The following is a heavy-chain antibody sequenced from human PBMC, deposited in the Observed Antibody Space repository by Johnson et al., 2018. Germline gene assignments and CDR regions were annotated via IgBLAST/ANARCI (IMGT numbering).Heavy chain of an antibody. Sequence: VQLVESGAEVKKPGSSVKVSCKASGGTFSSYTISWVRQAPGQGLEWMGRIIPIVDIANYAQNFQGRVTITADKSPSQAYMELSSLRSEDTAVYYCAFSGEYRDDAFDIWGQGTMVTVSS. D-gene: IGHD2/OR15-2a*01. CDR2: IIPIVDIA. J-gene: IGHJ3*02. CDR3: AFSGEYRDDAFDI. V-gene: IGHV1-69*09. CDR1: GGTFSSYT.